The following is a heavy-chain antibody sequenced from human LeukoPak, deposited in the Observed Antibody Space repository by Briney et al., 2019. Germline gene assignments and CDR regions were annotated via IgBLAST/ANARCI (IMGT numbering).Heavy chain of an antibody. CDR2: ISSSGSTI. Sequence: GGSLRLSYAASGFTFSDYYMSWIRQAPGKGLEWVSYISSSGSTIYYADSVKGRFTISRDNAKNSLYLQMNSLRAEDTAVYYCARDLGYGSYYYYMDVWGKGTTVTVSS. CDR3: ARDLGYGSYYYYMDV. D-gene: IGHD3-10*01. CDR1: GFTFSDYY. J-gene: IGHJ6*03. V-gene: IGHV3-11*04.